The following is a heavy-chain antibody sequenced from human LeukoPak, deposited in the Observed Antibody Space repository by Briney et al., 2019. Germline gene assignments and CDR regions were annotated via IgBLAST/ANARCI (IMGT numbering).Heavy chain of an antibody. CDR3: ARDRGGFDWLLYYNWFDP. J-gene: IGHJ5*02. CDR1: GFTFNHYN. Sequence: GGSLRLSCAASGFTFNHYNMNWVRQAPGKALEWVSSITSSGAYIFYADSVRGRFTISRDNAKDSLYLQMNSLGPEDTAVYYCARDRGGFDWLLYYNWFDPWGQGTLVTVSS. V-gene: IGHV3-21*01. CDR2: ITSSGAYI. D-gene: IGHD3-9*01.